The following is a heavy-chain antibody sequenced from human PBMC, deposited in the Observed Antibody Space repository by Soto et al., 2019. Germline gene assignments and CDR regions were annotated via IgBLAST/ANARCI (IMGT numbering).Heavy chain of an antibody. D-gene: IGHD3-22*01. Sequence: PGGSLRFSCSASGFTFSNYDMVWVRQAPGKGLEYISAITSHGHITYYADSVKGRFTISRDNSKNTLYLQMNSLRAEDTAVYYCARDLVGYDSSGHYYENFDYWGQGTLVTVSS. CDR3: ARDLVGYDSSGHYYENFDY. J-gene: IGHJ4*02. V-gene: IGHV3-64*04. CDR1: GFTFSNYD. CDR2: ITSHGHIT.